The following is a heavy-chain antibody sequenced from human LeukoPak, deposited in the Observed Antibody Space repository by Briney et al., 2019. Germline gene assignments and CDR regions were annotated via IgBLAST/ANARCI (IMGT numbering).Heavy chain of an antibody. J-gene: IGHJ4*02. CDR1: GFILSSYW. Sequence: PGGSLRLSCAASGFILSSYWMTWVRQAPGKGLEWVANVNQVGNEKYYVDSVKGRFTISRDNVRNSLYLQMNSLRAEDTAVYYCAIDTSAERGQQLANWGQGTLVTVSS. CDR3: AIDTSAERGQQLAN. CDR2: VNQVGNEK. V-gene: IGHV3-7*01. D-gene: IGHD6-13*01.